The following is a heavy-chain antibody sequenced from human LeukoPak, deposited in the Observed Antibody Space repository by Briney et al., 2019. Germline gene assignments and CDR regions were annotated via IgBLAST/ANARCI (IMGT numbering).Heavy chain of an antibody. CDR3: ARHGEYGGNTWFDL. CDR1: GSSFTSYW. D-gene: IGHD4-23*01. Sequence: GESLQISCQGSGSSFTSYWIGWGRQLPGKGLEWMGIIYPGDSDTRYSPSFQGQVTISADKSISTAYLQWSSLKASDTAMYYCARHGEYGGNTWFDLWGQGTLVTVSS. V-gene: IGHV5-51*01. J-gene: IGHJ5*02. CDR2: IYPGDSDT.